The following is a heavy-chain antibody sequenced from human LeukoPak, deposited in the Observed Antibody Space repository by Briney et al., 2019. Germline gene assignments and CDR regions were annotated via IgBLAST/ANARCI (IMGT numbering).Heavy chain of an antibody. V-gene: IGHV1-58*01. D-gene: IGHD1-1*01. J-gene: IGHJ3*02. CDR3: AADYSGTDAFDI. CDR1: GFTFTSSA. CDR2: IVVGSGNT. Sequence: SVKVSCKASGFTFTSSAVQWVRQARGQRLEWIGWIVVGSGNTNYAQKFQERVTITRDMSTSTAYMELSSLRSEDTAVYYCAADYSGTDAFDIWGQGTMVTVSS.